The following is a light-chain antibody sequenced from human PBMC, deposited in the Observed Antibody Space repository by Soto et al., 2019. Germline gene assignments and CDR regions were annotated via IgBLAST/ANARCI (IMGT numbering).Light chain of an antibody. CDR2: GAS. V-gene: IGKV3-15*01. CDR1: QSVSSN. Sequence: EIVMTQSPATLSVSTGERATLSCRASQSVSSNLAWYQQKPGQAPRLLIYGASTRATGIPARFSGSGSGTEFTLTISSLHSEDFAVYYCQQYNNWPITLGQGTRLEIK. J-gene: IGKJ5*01. CDR3: QQYNNWPIT.